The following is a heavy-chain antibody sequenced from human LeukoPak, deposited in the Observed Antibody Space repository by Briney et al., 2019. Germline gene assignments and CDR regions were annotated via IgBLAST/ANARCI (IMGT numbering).Heavy chain of an antibody. D-gene: IGHD6-13*01. CDR3: AREQQPVVGWFDP. CDR1: GGSISSYY. Sequence: SETLSLTCTVSGGSISSYYWSWIRQPPGKGLEWIGYIYYSGSTNYNPSLKSRVTISVDTSKNQFSVKLSSVTAADTAVYYCAREQQPVVGWFDPWGQGTLVTVSS. J-gene: IGHJ5*02. CDR2: IYYSGST. V-gene: IGHV4-59*01.